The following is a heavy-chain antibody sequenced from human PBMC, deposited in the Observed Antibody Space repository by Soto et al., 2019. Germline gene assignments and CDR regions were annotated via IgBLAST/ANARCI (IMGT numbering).Heavy chain of an antibody. J-gene: IGHJ4*02. D-gene: IGHD1-26*01. CDR1: GGSISSYY. Sequence: SETLSLTCTVSGGSISSYYWSWIRQPPGKGLEWIGYIYYSGSTTYNPSLKSRVTISVDTSKNQFSLKLSSVTAADTAVYYCARGGPELASDYYFDYWGQGTLVTVSS. CDR2: IYYSGST. CDR3: ARGGPELASDYYFDY. V-gene: IGHV4-59*01.